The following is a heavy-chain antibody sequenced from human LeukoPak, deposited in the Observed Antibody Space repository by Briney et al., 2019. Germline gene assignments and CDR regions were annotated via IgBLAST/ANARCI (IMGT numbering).Heavy chain of an antibody. CDR1: GGSISSHY. V-gene: IGHV4-59*11. J-gene: IGHJ6*02. CDR3: ARVTTVIGGYYYYGMDV. CDR2: IYYSGST. Sequence: PSETLSLTCTVSGGSISSHYWSWIRQPAGKGLEWIGYIYYSGSTNYNPSLKSRVTISVDTSKNQFSLKLSSVTAADTAVYYCARVTTVIGGYYYYGMDVWGQGTTVTVSS. D-gene: IGHD4-11*01.